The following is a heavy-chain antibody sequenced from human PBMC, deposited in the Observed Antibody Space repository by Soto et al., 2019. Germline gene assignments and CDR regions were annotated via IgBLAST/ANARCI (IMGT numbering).Heavy chain of an antibody. Sequence: GGSLRLYCAASVFTFSDYYMSWSRQAPGKGLEWISHISDSATTMYYADSVKGRFTISRDNARKSLFLHMNSLRAEDTAVYYCARDTAFISSGLFNPWGQGTLVTVSS. CDR2: ISDSATTM. J-gene: IGHJ5*02. D-gene: IGHD3-22*01. CDR1: VFTFSDYY. V-gene: IGHV3-11*01. CDR3: ARDTAFISSGLFNP.